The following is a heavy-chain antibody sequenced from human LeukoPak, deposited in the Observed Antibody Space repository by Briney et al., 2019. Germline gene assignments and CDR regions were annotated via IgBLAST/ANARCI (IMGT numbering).Heavy chain of an antibody. V-gene: IGHV4-59*02. Sequence: SETLSLTCTVSGGSVSSYRWGWIRQPPGRGLEWIGSIYYSGSTNYNPSLTSRVTISVDTSKNQFSLKLSSVTAADTAVYYCATISGYQTTWGQGTLVTVSS. CDR2: IYYSGST. CDR3: ATISGYQTT. CDR1: GGSVSSYR. J-gene: IGHJ4*02. D-gene: IGHD3-22*01.